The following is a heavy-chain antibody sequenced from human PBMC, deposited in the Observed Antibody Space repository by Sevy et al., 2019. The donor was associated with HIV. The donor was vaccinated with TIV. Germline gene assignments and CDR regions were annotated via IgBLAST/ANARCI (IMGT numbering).Heavy chain of an antibody. Sequence: ASVKVSCKVSGYTLAKFSIHWVRQAPGKGLEWMTSFDPEDGDPEDGKTIYAQKFLGRVTMTEDTSKDTAYMELSSLRSDDTAVYYCAKTKDYYDSSGYPFDYWGQGTLVTVSS. CDR2: FDPEDGDPEDGKT. CDR3: AKTKDYYDSSGYPFDY. CDR1: GYTLAKFS. D-gene: IGHD3-22*01. V-gene: IGHV1-24*01. J-gene: IGHJ4*02.